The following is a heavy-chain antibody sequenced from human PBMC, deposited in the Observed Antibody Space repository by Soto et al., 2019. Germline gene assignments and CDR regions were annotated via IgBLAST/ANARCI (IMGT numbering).Heavy chain of an antibody. CDR2: IVVGSGNI. D-gene: IGHD5-12*01. V-gene: IGHV1-58*01. CDR1: GFTFSNSA. J-gene: IGHJ6*02. CDR3: AADRGGYRTYYYGMDV. Sequence: GASVKVSCKASGFTFSNSAVQWVRQARGQRLEWIGWIVVGSGNINYAQNFQGRVTITRDMSTSTAYMELSSLRSEDTAVYYCAADRGGYRTYYYGMDVWGQGTTVTVSS.